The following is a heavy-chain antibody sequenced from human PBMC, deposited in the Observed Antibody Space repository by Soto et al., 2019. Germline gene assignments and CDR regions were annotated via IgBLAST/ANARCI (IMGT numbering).Heavy chain of an antibody. D-gene: IGHD3-10*01. V-gene: IGHV4-39*02. CDR2: IYYSGST. CDR3: ATLWGQD. CDR1: GGSISSSSYY. Sequence: QLQLQESGPGLVKPSETLSLTCTVSGGSISSSSYYWGWIRQPPGTAPEWIGRIYYSGSTYYNPSLQSRVTISVDTSKNHFSLKRSSVTAADTAVYYCATLWGQDWGQGTLVTVSS. J-gene: IGHJ4*02.